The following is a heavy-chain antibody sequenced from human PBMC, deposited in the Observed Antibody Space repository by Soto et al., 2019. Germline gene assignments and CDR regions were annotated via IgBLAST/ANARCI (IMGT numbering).Heavy chain of an antibody. CDR1: GGTFSSYA. V-gene: IGHV1-69*12. Sequence: QVQLVQSGAEVKKPGSSVKVSCKASGGTFSSYAISWVRQAPGQGLEWMGGIIPIFGTANYAQKFQGRVTITADESTSTAYRELSSLRSEDTAVYYCAREAPSVVAAPYGMDVWGQGTTVTVSS. CDR2: IIPIFGTA. CDR3: AREAPSVVAAPYGMDV. J-gene: IGHJ6*02. D-gene: IGHD2-15*01.